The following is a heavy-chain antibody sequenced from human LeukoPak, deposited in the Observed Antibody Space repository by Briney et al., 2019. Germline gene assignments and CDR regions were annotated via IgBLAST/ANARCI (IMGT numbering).Heavy chain of an antibody. J-gene: IGHJ6*03. Sequence: SETLSLTCTVSGDSISSSSYYWGWIRQPPGKGLEWIGSIYYSGSTYYNPSLKSRVTISVDTSKNQFSLKLSSVTAADTAVYYCARHAVDGYNYYYYYYYMDVWGKGTTVTVSS. D-gene: IGHD5-24*01. CDR2: IYYSGST. CDR1: GDSISSSSYY. CDR3: ARHAVDGYNYYYYYYYMDV. V-gene: IGHV4-39*01.